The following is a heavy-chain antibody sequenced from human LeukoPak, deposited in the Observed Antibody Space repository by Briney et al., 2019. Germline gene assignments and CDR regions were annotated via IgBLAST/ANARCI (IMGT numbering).Heavy chain of an antibody. CDR3: ARDPYVDYDYVWGSYRHDAFDI. CDR1: GGSISSKDYY. D-gene: IGHD3-16*02. Sequence: SETLSLTCTVSGGSISSKDYYWTWIRQPAGKGLEWVGRVFYDGDTYSNPSLRSRVTMSLDASKNQFSLNLSSVTAADTAVYYCARDPYVDYDYVWGSYRHDAFDIWGQGTMVTVSS. CDR2: VFYDGDT. J-gene: IGHJ3*02. V-gene: IGHV4-61*02.